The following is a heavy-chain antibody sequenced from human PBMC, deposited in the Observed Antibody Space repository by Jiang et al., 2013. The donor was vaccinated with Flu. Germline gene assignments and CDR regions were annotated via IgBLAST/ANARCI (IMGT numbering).Heavy chain of an antibody. Sequence: SVKVSCKVSGYTLTELSMHWVRQAPGKGLEWMGGFDPEDGETIYAQKFQGRVTMTEDTSTDTAYMELSSLRSEDTAVYYCATDRSYSSGWIKFDYWGQGTLVTVSS. V-gene: IGHV1-24*01. CDR2: FDPEDGET. CDR1: GYTLTELS. D-gene: IGHD6-19*01. J-gene: IGHJ4*02. CDR3: ATDRSYSSGWIKFDY.